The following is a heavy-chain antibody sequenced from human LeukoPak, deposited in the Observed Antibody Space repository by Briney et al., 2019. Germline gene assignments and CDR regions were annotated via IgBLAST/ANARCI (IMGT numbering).Heavy chain of an antibody. CDR1: GYSFTSYW. CDR3: ARPYSGYAWGAFDI. Sequence: GESLKISCKGSGYSFTSYWISRVRQMPGKGLEWLGRIDPSDSYTNYNPSFQGHVTISAGKSISNAYLQWSSLKASDTAMYYCARPYSGYAWGAFDIWGQGTMVTVSS. D-gene: IGHD5-12*01. J-gene: IGHJ3*02. CDR2: IDPSDSYT. V-gene: IGHV5-10-1*01.